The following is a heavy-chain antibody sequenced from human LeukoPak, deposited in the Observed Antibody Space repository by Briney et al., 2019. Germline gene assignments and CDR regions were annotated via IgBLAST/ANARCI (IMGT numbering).Heavy chain of an antibody. V-gene: IGHV3-48*03. CDR3: TRSANGFDY. J-gene: IGHJ4*02. CDR2: VSSTGSTI. D-gene: IGHD4/OR15-4a*01. CDR1: GFTFSNYE. Sequence: GGSLRLSCAASGFTFSNYEMNWVRQAPGKGLEWVSYVSSTGSTIYYADSVKGRFTISRDNAKNSLYLQMNSLRAEDTAVYYCTRSANGFDYWGQGTLVTVSS.